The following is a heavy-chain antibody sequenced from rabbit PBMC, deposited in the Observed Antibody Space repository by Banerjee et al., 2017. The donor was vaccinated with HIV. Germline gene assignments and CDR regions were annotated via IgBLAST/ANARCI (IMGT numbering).Heavy chain of an antibody. CDR3: ARDPYAVYAGDGYALNL. Sequence: QSLEESGGDLVKPGTSLTLTCKASGFDLSSYYDMCWVRQAPGKGLEWIACVDVGWTGDTHYATWAKGRFTISKTSSTTVTLQMTSLTAADTATYFCARDPYAVYAGDGYALNLWGPGTLVTVS. V-gene: IGHV1S40*01. CDR1: GFDLSSYYD. J-gene: IGHJ4*01. D-gene: IGHD6-1*01. CDR2: VDVGWTGDT.